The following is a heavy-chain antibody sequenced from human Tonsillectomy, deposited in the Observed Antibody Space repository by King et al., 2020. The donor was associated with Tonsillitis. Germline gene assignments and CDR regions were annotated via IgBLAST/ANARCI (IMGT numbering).Heavy chain of an antibody. Sequence: VQLVESGGGVVKPGRSLRLSCAASGFTFSSFSMHWVRQAPGKGLEWVAVISYDENNKYYAESVKGRFTISRDNSKNTLYLQMNSLRAEDTAVYYCARDYGDYAYDYWGQGTLVTVSS. CDR2: ISYDENNK. V-gene: IGHV3-30*04. CDR1: GFTFSSFS. D-gene: IGHD4-17*01. J-gene: IGHJ4*02. CDR3: ARDYGDYAYDY.